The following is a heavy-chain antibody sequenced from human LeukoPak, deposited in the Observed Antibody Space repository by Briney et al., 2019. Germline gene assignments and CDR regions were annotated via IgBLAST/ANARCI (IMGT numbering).Heavy chain of an antibody. CDR3: ARRYGSALYGVFDY. CDR1: GYTFNSYW. V-gene: IGHV5-51*01. J-gene: IGHJ4*02. CDR2: IYPGDPDT. Sequence: GESLKISCKGSGYTFNSYWIGWVRQMPGAGLEWMGIIYPGDPDTRYSPSFQGQVTISADKSISTAYLQWSSLKASDSAMYYCARRYGSALYGVFDYWGQGTLVIVSS. D-gene: IGHD6-19*01.